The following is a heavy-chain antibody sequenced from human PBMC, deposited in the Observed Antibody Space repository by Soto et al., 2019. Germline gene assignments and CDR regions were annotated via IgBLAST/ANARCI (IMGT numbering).Heavy chain of an antibody. D-gene: IGHD2-2*01. Sequence: GGSLRLSCAASGFTFSNAWINWVRQAPGKGLEWVGSIKSKIDGGTTDYAAPVKGRFTNSRDNSKNTLYLQMNSLNIEHTAVYYCTTDFRLVVVPTFVYWFDPWGQGTLVTVSS. J-gene: IGHJ5*02. V-gene: IGHV3-15*07. CDR3: TTDFRLVVVPTFVYWFDP. CDR1: GFTFSNAW. CDR2: IKSKIDGGTT.